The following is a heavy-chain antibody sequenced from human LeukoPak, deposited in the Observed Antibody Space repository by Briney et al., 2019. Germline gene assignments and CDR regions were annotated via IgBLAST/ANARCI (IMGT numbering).Heavy chain of an antibody. J-gene: IGHJ4*02. CDR1: GASISSTIYY. V-gene: IGHV4-39*07. Sequence: PSEALSLTCTVSGASISSTIYYWGWIRQPPGKGLQWIGSVFYSENTYYNPSLKSRVTISVGTSKNQFSLNLNSVTAADTAVYFCASGPWVTPFDYWGQGTLVPVSS. CDR3: ASGPWVTPFDY. D-gene: IGHD2-21*02. CDR2: VFYSENT.